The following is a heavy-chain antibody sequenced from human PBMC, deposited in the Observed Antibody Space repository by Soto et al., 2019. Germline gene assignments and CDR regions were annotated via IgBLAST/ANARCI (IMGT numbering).Heavy chain of an antibody. J-gene: IGHJ4*02. D-gene: IGHD3-3*02. CDR1: GDTFNLSG. Sequence: QVQVVQSAGEVRKPGASVKVSCKTSGDTFNLSGMTWLRQAPGQGIEWMGWIRGYNGNATYAQKFKGRVVLTIDTSTTTANLELGSPTSDYTAVYDCASILLTSRALGHWGQGTVVTVSS. CDR2: IRGYNGNA. CDR3: ASILLTSRALGH. V-gene: IGHV1-18*04.